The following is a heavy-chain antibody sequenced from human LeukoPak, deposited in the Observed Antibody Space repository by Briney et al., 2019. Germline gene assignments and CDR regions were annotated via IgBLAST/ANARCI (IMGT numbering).Heavy chain of an antibody. CDR1: GGSISSYY. CDR3: AGTSSSIHYDFWGSVPYYYYYGMDV. V-gene: IGHV4-59*08. Sequence: SETLSLTCTVSGGSISSYYWSWTRQPPGKGLEWIGYIYCSGSTNYNPSLKSRVTISVDTSKNQFSLKLSSVTAADTAVYYCAGTSSSIHYDFWGSVPYYYYYGMDVWGQGTTVTVSS. J-gene: IGHJ6*02. D-gene: IGHD3-3*01. CDR2: IYCSGST.